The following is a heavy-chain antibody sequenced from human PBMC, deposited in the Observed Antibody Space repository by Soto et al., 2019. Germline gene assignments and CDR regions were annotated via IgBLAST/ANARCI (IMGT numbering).Heavy chain of an antibody. CDR3: ARSVRGVPVVGYTLPFDI. CDR1: GGSISSYY. CDR2: IYTSGST. D-gene: IGHD3-10*01. V-gene: IGHV4-4*07. Sequence: SETLSLTCTVSGGSISSYYWSWIRQPAGKGLEWIGRIYTSGSTNYNPSLKSRVTMSVDTSKNQFSLKLSSVTAADTAVYYCARSVRGVPVVGYTLPFDIWGQGTMVTVSS. J-gene: IGHJ3*02.